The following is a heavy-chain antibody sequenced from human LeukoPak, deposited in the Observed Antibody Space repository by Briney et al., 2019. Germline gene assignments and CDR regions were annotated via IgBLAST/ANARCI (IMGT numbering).Heavy chain of an antibody. V-gene: IGHV3-23*01. CDR3: AKVSTTSCYGWNDY. D-gene: IGHD2-2*01. CDR2: LSDSDGNT. Sequence: PGGSLRLSCAASGFTFSSYAVSWVRQAPGKGLEWVSALSDSDGNTYYADSVKGRFTISRDNSKSTLYLQMNSLRADDTAVYYCAKVSTTSCYGWNDYWGQGTLVTVSS. J-gene: IGHJ4*02. CDR1: GFTFSSYA.